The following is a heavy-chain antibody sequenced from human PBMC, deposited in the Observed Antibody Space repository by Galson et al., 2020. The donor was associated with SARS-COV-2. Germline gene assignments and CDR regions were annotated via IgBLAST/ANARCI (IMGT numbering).Heavy chain of an antibody. Sequence: SETLSLTCTVSGGSISFGGYYWRWVRQLPGEGLEYIGYILYTGSTYYNPSLMSRVIISLDTSKNQFSLKLSSVTAADTAVYYCARDATSNYYMDVWGKGTSVTVSS. CDR2: ILYTGST. CDR3: ARDATSNYYMDV. V-gene: IGHV4-31*03. J-gene: IGHJ6*03. CDR1: GGSISFGGYY.